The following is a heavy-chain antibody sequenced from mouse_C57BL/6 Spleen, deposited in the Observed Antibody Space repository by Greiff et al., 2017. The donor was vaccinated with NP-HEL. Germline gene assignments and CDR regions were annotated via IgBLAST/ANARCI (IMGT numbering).Heavy chain of an antibody. Sequence: VQLKESGPELVKPGASVKISCKASGYAFSSSWMNWVKQRPGKGLEWIGRIYPGDGDTNYNGKFKGKATLTADKSSSTAYMQLSSLTSEDSAVYFCARGAYGSSYGFAYWGQGTLVTVSA. CDR3: ARGAYGSSYGFAY. V-gene: IGHV1-82*01. CDR1: GYAFSSSW. D-gene: IGHD1-1*01. CDR2: IYPGDGDT. J-gene: IGHJ3*01.